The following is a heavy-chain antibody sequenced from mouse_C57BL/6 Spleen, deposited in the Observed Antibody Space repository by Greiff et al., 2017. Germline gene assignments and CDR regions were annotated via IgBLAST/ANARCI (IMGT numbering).Heavy chain of an antibody. V-gene: IGHV1-50*01. J-gene: IGHJ3*01. CDR3: ASFSITTGALFAY. CDR1: GYTFTSYW. CDR2: IDPSDSYT. Sequence: VQLQQPGAELVKPGASVKLSCKASGYTFTSYWMQWVKQRPGQGLEWIGEIDPSDSYTNYNQKFKGKATLTVDTSSSTAYMQLSSLTSEDSAVYYCASFSITTGALFAYWGQGTLVTVSA. D-gene: IGHD1-1*01.